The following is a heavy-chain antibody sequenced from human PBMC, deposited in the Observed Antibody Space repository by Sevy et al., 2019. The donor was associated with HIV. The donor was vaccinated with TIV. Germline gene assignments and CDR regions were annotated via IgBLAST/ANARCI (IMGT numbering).Heavy chain of an antibody. CDR3: ARDIDVRYSSSWGYYYYYYGMDV. Sequence: GGSLRLSCAASGFTFSSYAMHWVRQAPGKGLEWVAVISYDGSNKYYADSVKGRFTISRDNSKNTLYLQMNSLRAEDTVVYYCARDIDVRYSSSWGYYYYYYGMDVWGQGTTVTVSS. J-gene: IGHJ6*02. D-gene: IGHD6-13*01. CDR1: GFTFSSYA. CDR2: ISYDGSNK. V-gene: IGHV3-30-3*01.